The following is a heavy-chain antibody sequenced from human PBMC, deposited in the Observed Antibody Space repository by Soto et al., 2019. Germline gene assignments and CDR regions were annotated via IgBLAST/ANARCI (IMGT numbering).Heavy chain of an antibody. V-gene: IGHV4-61*01. CDR3: AASAPPATNYYYAMDV. CDR2: FYDSGST. Sequence: PSETLSLTCTVSGGSVISGSFYWSWIRRPPGKGLEWIGYFYDSGSTNYNPSLRSRVTMSVDTSKNQFSLKLSSVTAADTAVYYCAASAPPATNYYYAMDVWGQGTTVTVSS. J-gene: IGHJ6*02. CDR1: GGSVISGSFY. D-gene: IGHD5-12*01.